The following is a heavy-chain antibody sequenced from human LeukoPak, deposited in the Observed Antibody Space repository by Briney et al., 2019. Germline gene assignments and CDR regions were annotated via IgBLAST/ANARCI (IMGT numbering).Heavy chain of an antibody. CDR1: GFTFSSYS. Sequence: GGSLRLSCAASGFTFSSYSMNWVRQAPGKGLEWVSSISSSSSYIYYADSVKGRFTISRDNSKNTLYLQMNSLRAEDTAVYYCARDVWWLSYFDYWGQGTLVTVSS. J-gene: IGHJ4*02. CDR2: ISSSSSYI. CDR3: ARDVWWLSYFDY. D-gene: IGHD5-12*01. V-gene: IGHV3-21*01.